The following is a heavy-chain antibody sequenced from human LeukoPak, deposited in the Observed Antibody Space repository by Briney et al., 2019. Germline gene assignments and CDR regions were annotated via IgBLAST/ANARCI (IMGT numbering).Heavy chain of an antibody. CDR2: ISYDGTNE. CDR3: AKDALNYDSLTGIDY. D-gene: IGHD3-9*01. Sequence: GRSLRLSCAASRFTFNNYGMHWVRQTPGKGLEWVAVISYDGTNEYYADSVKGRFTISRDNSKNTLYLQMNSLRAEDTAVYYCAKDALNYDSLTGIDYWGQGTLVTVSS. V-gene: IGHV3-30*18. CDR1: RFTFNNYG. J-gene: IGHJ4*02.